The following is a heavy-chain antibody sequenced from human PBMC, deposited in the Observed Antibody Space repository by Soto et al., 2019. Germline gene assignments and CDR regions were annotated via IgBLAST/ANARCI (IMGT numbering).Heavy chain of an antibody. V-gene: IGHV4-34*02. CDR1: GGSFSGYY. D-gene: IGHD3-3*01. CDR2: INHSGST. CDR3: ARRDFWSGYYNY. Sequence: QVQLQQWGAGLLKPSETLSLTCAVDGGSFSGYYWSWIRQPPGKGLEWIGEINHSGSTNYKPSLKSRVTISLDTPKNQFSLKLSSVTAADTAVYYCARRDFWSGYYNYWGQGTLVTVSS. J-gene: IGHJ4*02.